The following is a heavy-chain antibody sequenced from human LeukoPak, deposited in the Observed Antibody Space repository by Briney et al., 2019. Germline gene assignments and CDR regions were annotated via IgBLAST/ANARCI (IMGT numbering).Heavy chain of an antibody. D-gene: IGHD6-19*01. J-gene: IGHJ4*02. CDR3: ARVKAVAGTGGDY. V-gene: IGHV3-48*02. CDR2: ISDSSRKI. CDR1: GFTFSSYS. Sequence: GGSLRLSCAASGFTFSSYSMNWVRQAPGKGLEWVSYISDSSRKIYYADFVKGRFTISRDNAKNSLYLQMNSLRDEDAAVYYCARVKAVAGTGGDYWGQGTLVTVSS.